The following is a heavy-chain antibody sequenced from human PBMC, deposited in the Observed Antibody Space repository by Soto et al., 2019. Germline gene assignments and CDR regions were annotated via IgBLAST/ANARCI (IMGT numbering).Heavy chain of an antibody. J-gene: IGHJ5*02. CDR2: IYYSGST. V-gene: IGHV4-59*01. CDR3: ARDTSGYDSRWFDP. Sequence: PSETLSLTCTVSGCSISSYYWSWIRQPPGKGLEWIGYIYYSGSTNYNPSLKSRVTISVDTSKNQFSLKLSSVTAADTAVYYCARDTSGYDSRWFDPWGQGTLVTVSS. D-gene: IGHD5-12*01. CDR1: GCSISSYY.